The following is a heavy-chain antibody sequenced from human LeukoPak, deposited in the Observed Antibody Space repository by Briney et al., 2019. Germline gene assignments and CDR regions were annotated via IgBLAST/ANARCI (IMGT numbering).Heavy chain of an antibody. Sequence: GGSLRLSCLASGFTFRDYYMTWIRQAPGKGLEWVSYISSSGSTIYYADSVKGRFTISRDNAKNSLYLQMNSLRAEDTAVYYCARGTTDINYYYYMDVWGKGTTVTVSS. CDR3: ARGTTDINYYYYMDV. CDR1: GFTFRDYY. J-gene: IGHJ6*03. D-gene: IGHD5-12*01. CDR2: ISSSGSTI. V-gene: IGHV3-11*04.